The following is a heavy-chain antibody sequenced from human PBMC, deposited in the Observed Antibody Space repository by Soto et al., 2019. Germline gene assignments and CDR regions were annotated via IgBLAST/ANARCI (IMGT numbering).Heavy chain of an antibody. D-gene: IGHD3-9*01. V-gene: IGHV4-4*02. CDR3: ARSITFDWLFFDH. J-gene: IGHJ4*02. Sequence: SETLSLTCAVSGGSISTSNLWSWVRPPPGKGLEWIGEIYHSGSTNYHPSLKSRVTITVDKSKNQFSLTLTSLTAADTAVYYCARSITFDWLFFDHWGQGTLVPVSS. CDR1: GGSISTSNL. CDR2: IYHSGST.